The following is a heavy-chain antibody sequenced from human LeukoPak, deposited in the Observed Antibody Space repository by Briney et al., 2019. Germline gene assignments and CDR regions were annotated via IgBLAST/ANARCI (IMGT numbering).Heavy chain of an antibody. CDR1: GGSISSRRYS. V-gene: IGHV4-39*01. CDR2: VLYSGGT. D-gene: IGHD1-26*01. Sequence: PSETLSLTCTVSGGSISSRRYSWGWIRQPPGKRLEWIGSVLYSGGTYYNPSLKSRLSISIDTSKNQFSLRLTSVTAADTAVYYCARRLGVTNSDDAFHVWGLGTMVTVSS. CDR3: ARRLGVTNSDDAFHV. J-gene: IGHJ3*01.